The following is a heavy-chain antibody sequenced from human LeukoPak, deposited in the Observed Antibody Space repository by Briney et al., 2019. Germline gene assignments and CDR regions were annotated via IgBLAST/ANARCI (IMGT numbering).Heavy chain of an antibody. CDR3: ARLSSERSWASGSFFDY. CDR2: IYYSGST. J-gene: IGHJ4*02. V-gene: IGHV4-39*01. CDR1: GGSISSSSYY. Sequence: KASETLSLTCTVSGGSISSSSYYWGWIRQPPGKGLEWIGSIYYSGSTYYNPSLKSRVTISVDTSKNQFSLKLSSVTAADTAVYYCARLSSERSWASGSFFDYWGQGTLVTVSS. D-gene: IGHD3-10*01.